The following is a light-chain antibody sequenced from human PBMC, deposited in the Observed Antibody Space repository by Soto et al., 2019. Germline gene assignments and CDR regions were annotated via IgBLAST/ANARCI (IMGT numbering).Light chain of an antibody. CDR2: RNN. Sequence: QSVLTQPASASGTPGQRVTISCSGSSSNIGSNYVYWYQQLPGTAPKLHIYRNNQRPSGVPDRFPGYQSGTSSSLAISGRRSEDEGDYYCAAWEDRRSVGVFGGGTKL. CDR1: SSNIGSNY. V-gene: IGLV1-47*01. CDR3: AAWEDRRSVGV. J-gene: IGLJ3*02.